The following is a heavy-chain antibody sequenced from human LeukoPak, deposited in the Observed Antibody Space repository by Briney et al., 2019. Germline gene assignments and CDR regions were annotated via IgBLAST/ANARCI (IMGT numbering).Heavy chain of an antibody. CDR1: GYTFTSYG. Sequence: ASVTVSCTASGYTFTSYGISWVRQAPGQGLEWMGWISAYNGNTNYAQKLQGRVTMTTDTSTSTAYMELRSLRSDDTAVYYCARGGAGARAYYYYMDVWGKGTTVTVSS. D-gene: IGHD1-26*01. CDR2: ISAYNGNT. J-gene: IGHJ6*03. CDR3: ARGGAGARAYYYYMDV. V-gene: IGHV1-18*01.